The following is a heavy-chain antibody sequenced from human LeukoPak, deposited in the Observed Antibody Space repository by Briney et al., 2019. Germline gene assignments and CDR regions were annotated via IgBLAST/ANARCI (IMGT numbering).Heavy chain of an antibody. J-gene: IGHJ4*02. CDR2: IYYSGTT. D-gene: IGHD3-22*01. V-gene: IGHV4-59*01. CDR3: ARYRYDSSGYFDY. CDR1: GGSISNFY. Sequence: SETLSLTCAVSGGSISNFYWTWIRQSPGKGLEWIGYIYYSGTTKYSPSLKSRVTISVDTSKNQFSLKLSSVTAADTAVYYCARYRYDSSGYFDYWGQGTLVTVSS.